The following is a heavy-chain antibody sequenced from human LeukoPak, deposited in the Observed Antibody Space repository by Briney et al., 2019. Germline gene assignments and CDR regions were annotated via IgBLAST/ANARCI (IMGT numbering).Heavy chain of an antibody. J-gene: IGHJ3*02. CDR2: IQYDGSNK. Sequence: GGSLRLSCVASGFTFSSNGMHWVRQAPGKGLEWVTFIQYDGSNKYYADSVKGRFTISRDNSKNTLFLRINSLRAEDTAVYYCAKDQWWFGESNAFDIWGQGTMATVSS. V-gene: IGHV3-30*02. CDR3: AKDQWWFGESNAFDI. D-gene: IGHD2-15*01. CDR1: GFTFSSNG.